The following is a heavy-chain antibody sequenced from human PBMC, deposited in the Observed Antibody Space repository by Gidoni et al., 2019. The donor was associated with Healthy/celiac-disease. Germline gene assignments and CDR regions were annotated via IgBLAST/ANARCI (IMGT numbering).Heavy chain of an antibody. Sequence: QVQLQQWGAGLLKPSETLSLPCAFYGGSFSGYSWRWIRQPPGKGLEWIGEINHSGSTNYNPSRKSRVTISVDTSKNQFSLKLSSVTAADTAVYYCARAIRTYYYDSSGSRGTWFDPWGQGTLVTVSS. CDR2: INHSGST. D-gene: IGHD3-22*01. J-gene: IGHJ5*02. CDR1: GGSFSGYS. V-gene: IGHV4-34*01. CDR3: ARAIRTYYYDSSGSRGTWFDP.